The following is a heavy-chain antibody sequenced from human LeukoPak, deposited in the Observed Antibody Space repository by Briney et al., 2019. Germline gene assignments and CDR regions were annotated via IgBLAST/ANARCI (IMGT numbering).Heavy chain of an antibody. J-gene: IGHJ4*02. Sequence: SETLYLTCTVSGGSLSSYFWSRFRQPAGKGLEWIGRMYTSGSTNYNPSLKSRVTMSADTSKNQFSLKMSSVTAADTAVYYCAGSGYSYGNSFDYWGQGTLVTVSS. CDR3: AGSGYSYGNSFDY. V-gene: IGHV4-4*07. CDR1: GGSLSSYF. D-gene: IGHD5-18*01. CDR2: MYTSGST.